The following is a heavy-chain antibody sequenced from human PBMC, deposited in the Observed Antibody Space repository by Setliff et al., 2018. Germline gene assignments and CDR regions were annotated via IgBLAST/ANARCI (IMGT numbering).Heavy chain of an antibody. Sequence: SETLSLTCSVSGASINRDYWNWIRQPPGKGLEWIGYIHDSGAWKNNPSLTSRVTISVDTSENKFPLKLRSVTAADTAVYYCARIVAGKVSLDYWGQGTLVTVSS. J-gene: IGHJ4*02. CDR1: GASINRDY. D-gene: IGHD6-19*01. CDR3: ARIVAGKVSLDY. CDR2: IHDSGAW. V-gene: IGHV4-59*01.